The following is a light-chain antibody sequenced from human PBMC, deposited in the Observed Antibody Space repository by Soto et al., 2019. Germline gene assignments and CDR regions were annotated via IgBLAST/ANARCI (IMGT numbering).Light chain of an antibody. CDR1: QSISSW. V-gene: IGKV1-5*01. CDR2: DAS. J-gene: IGKJ4*01. CDR3: QQYNSYPLT. Sequence: DIQMTQSPSTLSASVGDRVTITCRASQSISSWLAWYQQKPGKAPKLLIYDASSLESGVPSRFSGSVSGTEFTLTISSLQPDDVATYYCQQYNSYPLTFGGGTKVEIK.